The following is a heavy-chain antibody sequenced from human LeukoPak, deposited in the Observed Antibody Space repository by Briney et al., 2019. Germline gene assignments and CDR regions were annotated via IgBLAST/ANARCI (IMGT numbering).Heavy chain of an antibody. CDR2: SGSGGST. CDR1: GFTFSSYG. V-gene: IGHV3-23*01. Sequence: PGGSLRLSCAASGFTFSSYGMHWVRQAPGKGLEWVSGSGSGGSTHYADSVKGRFTISRDNSKNTLYLQMNSLRAEDTAVYYCAKDFWSGYYPKYWGQGTLVTVSS. CDR3: AKDFWSGYYPKY. D-gene: IGHD3-3*01. J-gene: IGHJ4*02.